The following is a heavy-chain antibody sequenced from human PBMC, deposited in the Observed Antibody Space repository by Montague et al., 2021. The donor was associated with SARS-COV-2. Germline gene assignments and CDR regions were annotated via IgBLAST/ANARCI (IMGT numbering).Heavy chain of an antibody. J-gene: IGHJ4*02. V-gene: IGHV3-48*03. CDR2: ISGAGTTI. Sequence: SLRLSCAASGVTFSYFEMNWVRQAPGKGLEWISYISGAGTTIYYADSVKGRFTISRDNAKNSLYLQMNSLRAEDTAVYYCARDLVVTDGISDYWGQGTLVTVSS. CDR1: GVTFSYFE. D-gene: IGHD2-8*02. CDR3: ARDLVVTDGISDY.